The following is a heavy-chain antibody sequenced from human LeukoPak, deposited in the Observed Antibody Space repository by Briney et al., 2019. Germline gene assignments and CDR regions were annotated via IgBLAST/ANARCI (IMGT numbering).Heavy chain of an antibody. D-gene: IGHD2-2*01. V-gene: IGHV4-59*01. J-gene: IGHJ5*02. CDR1: GGSISSYY. CDR2: IYYSGST. Sequence: PSETLSLPCTVSGGSISSYYWSWIRQPPGKGLEWLGYIYYSGSTNYNPSLKSRVTISVDTSKNQFSLKLSSVTAADTAVYYCARAFPYCSSTSCYSWFDPWGQGTLVTVSS. CDR3: ARAFPYCSSTSCYSWFDP.